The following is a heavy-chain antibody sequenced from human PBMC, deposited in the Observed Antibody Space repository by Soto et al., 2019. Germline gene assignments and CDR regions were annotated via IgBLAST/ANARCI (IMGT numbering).Heavy chain of an antibody. CDR1: GFTVSSNY. CDR3: ARVVVAATIWFDP. Sequence: EVQLVETGGGLIQPGGSLRLSCAASGFTVSSNYMSWVRQAPGKGLEWVSVIYSGGSTYYADSVKGRFTISRDNSKNTLYLQMTSLRAEDTAVYYCARVVVAATIWFDPWGQGTLVTVSS. V-gene: IGHV3-53*02. CDR2: IYSGGST. J-gene: IGHJ5*02. D-gene: IGHD2-15*01.